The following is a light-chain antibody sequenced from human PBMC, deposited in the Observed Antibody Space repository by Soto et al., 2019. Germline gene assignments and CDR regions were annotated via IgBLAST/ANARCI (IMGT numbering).Light chain of an antibody. J-gene: IGKJ1*01. CDR1: QSISSY. CDR3: QQSYTTPPT. CDR2: AAS. V-gene: IGKV1-39*01. Sequence: DIQMTQSPSSLSASVGDRVTITCRASQSISSYLNWYQQKPGKAPMLLIYAASSLQSGVPSRFSGSGAGTDFTLTISSLHPEDFATYYCQQSYTTPPTFGQGTKVEIK.